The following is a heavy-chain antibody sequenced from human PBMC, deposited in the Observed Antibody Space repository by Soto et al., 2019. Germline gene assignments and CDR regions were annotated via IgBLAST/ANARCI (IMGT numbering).Heavy chain of an antibody. CDR1: GGTFSSYA. Sequence: SVKVSCKASGGTFSSYAISWVRQAPGQGLEWMGGIIPIFGTANYAQKFQGRVTITADESTSTAYMGLSSLRSEDTAVYYCARQAYNWNYSNWFDPWGQGTLVTVSS. V-gene: IGHV1-69*13. J-gene: IGHJ5*02. D-gene: IGHD1-7*01. CDR3: ARQAYNWNYSNWFDP. CDR2: IIPIFGTA.